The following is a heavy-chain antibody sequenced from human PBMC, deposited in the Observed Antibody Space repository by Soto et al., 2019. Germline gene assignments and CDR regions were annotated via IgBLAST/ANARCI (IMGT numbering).Heavy chain of an antibody. D-gene: IGHD6-19*01. Sequence: GGSLRLSCAASGFTFSSYGMHWVRQAPGKGLEWVAVISYDGSNKYYADSVKGRFTISRDNSKNTLYLQMNSLRAEDTAVYYCAKDEKQWLVYYFDYWGQGTLVTVSS. CDR3: AKDEKQWLVYYFDY. CDR2: ISYDGSNK. J-gene: IGHJ4*02. V-gene: IGHV3-30*18. CDR1: GFTFSSYG.